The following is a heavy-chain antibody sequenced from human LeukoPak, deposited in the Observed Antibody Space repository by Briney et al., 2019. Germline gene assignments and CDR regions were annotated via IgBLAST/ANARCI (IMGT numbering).Heavy chain of an antibody. CDR3: ASNTGTVFDY. Sequence: PSETLSLTCTVSGGSISSYDWSWIRQPAGKGLEWIGYVYYTGSTEYNPSLRSRVTISLETSKHQFSLDLTSVTAADTAVYYCASNTGTVFDYWGQGALVTVSS. V-gene: IGHV4-59*01. J-gene: IGHJ4*02. D-gene: IGHD7-27*01. CDR1: GGSISSYD. CDR2: VYYTGST.